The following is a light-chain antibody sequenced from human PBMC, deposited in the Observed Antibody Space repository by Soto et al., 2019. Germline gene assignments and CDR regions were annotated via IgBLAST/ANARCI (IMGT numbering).Light chain of an antibody. J-gene: IGKJ2*01. CDR2: LGS. V-gene: IGKV2-28*01. CDR3: MQALHTSYT. Sequence: DIVMTQSPLSLPVTPGEPASISCRSSQSLLHSNGYNYLAWYLQKPGQSPQLLIYLGSNRASGVPDRFSGSGSGTDFTLNISRVEAVDVGVYYDMQALHTSYTFGQGTKLEIK. CDR1: QSLLHSNGYNY.